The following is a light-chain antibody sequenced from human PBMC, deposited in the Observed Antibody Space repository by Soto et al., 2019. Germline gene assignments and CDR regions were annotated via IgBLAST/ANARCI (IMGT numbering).Light chain of an antibody. J-gene: IGKJ1*01. V-gene: IGKV3-20*01. Sequence: EIVLTQSPGTLSLSPGERATLSCRASQSVCSSYLACYQQKHGQAHRLLIYGASSRATRLPDRCSGSGSGTDFTLTISRLEPEDFAVYYCQQYVFSPQTFGQGTKVEIK. CDR1: QSVCSSY. CDR3: QQYVFSPQT. CDR2: GAS.